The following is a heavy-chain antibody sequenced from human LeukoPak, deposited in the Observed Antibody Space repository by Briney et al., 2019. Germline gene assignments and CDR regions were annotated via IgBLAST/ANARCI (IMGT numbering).Heavy chain of an antibody. D-gene: IGHD5-18*01. Sequence: ASVKVSCKVSGYTLTELSMHWVRQAPGKGLEWMGGFDPEDGETIYAQKFQGRVTMTEDTSTDTAYMELSSLRSEDTAVYYCATGDLGYSYHQRSDAFDIWGQGTMVTVSS. V-gene: IGHV1-24*01. CDR2: FDPEDGET. CDR3: ATGDLGYSYHQRSDAFDI. J-gene: IGHJ3*02. CDR1: GYTLTELS.